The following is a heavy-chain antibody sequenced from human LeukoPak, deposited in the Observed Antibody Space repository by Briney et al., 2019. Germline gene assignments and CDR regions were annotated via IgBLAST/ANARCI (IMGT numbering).Heavy chain of an antibody. CDR3: ARDLSSDYYDSSGYHGVFDY. Sequence: GGSLRLSCAASGFTFSSYSMNWVRQAPGKGLEWVSSISSSSSYIYYADSVKGRFTISRDNAKNSLYLQMNSLRAEDTAVNYCARDLSSDYYDSSGYHGVFDYWGQGTLVTVSS. CDR1: GFTFSSYS. J-gene: IGHJ4*02. D-gene: IGHD3-22*01. CDR2: ISSSSSYI. V-gene: IGHV3-21*01.